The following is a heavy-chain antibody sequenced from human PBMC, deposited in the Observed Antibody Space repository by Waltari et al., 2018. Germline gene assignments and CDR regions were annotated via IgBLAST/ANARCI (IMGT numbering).Heavy chain of an antibody. CDR3: ARFMEGWLAAAIY. D-gene: IGHD6-13*01. J-gene: IGHJ4*02. CDR1: GGSISSSSYY. CDR2: IYYSGST. V-gene: IGHV4-39*01. Sequence: QLQLQESGPGLVKPSETLSLTCTVSGGSISSSSYYWGWIRQPPGKGLEWIGSIYYSGSTYYNPSLKSRVTISVDTSKNQFSLKLSSVTAADTAVYYCARFMEGWLAAAIYWGQGTLVTVSS.